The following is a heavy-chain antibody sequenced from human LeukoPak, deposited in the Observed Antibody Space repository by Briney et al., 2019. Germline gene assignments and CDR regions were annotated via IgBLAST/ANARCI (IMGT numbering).Heavy chain of an antibody. CDR1: GYTFTSYG. Sequence: ASVKVSCKASGYTFTSYGISWVRQAPGQGLEWMGWTSAYNGNTNYAQKLQGRVTMTTDTSTSTAYMELRSLRSDDTAVYYCAREAPVAGTYYYYYYGMDVWGQGTTVTVSS. V-gene: IGHV1-18*01. J-gene: IGHJ6*02. D-gene: IGHD6-19*01. CDR3: AREAPVAGTYYYYYYGMDV. CDR2: TSAYNGNT.